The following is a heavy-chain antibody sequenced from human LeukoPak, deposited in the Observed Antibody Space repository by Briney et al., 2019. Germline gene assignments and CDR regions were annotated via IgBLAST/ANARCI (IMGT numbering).Heavy chain of an antibody. V-gene: IGHV1-2*02. D-gene: IGHD3-10*01. CDR1: GYTFTGYY. Sequence: ASVKVSCKASGYTFTGYYMHWVRQAPGQGLEWVGWINPNSGGTNYAQKFQGRVTMTRDTSISTAYMELSRLRSDDTAVYYCARGMGSGDSGHDYWGQGTLVTVSS. CDR2: INPNSGGT. CDR3: ARGMGSGDSGHDY. J-gene: IGHJ4*02.